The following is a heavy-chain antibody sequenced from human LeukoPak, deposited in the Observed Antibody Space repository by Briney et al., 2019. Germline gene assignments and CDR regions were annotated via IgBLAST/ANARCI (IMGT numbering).Heavy chain of an antibody. J-gene: IGHJ5*02. Sequence: KPSETLSLTCAVYGGSFSGYYWSWIRQPPGKGLEWIGEINHSGSTNYNPSLKSRVTISVDTSKNQFSLKLSSVTAADTAVYYCARDHDSNGFNWFDPWGQGTLVTVSS. CDR2: INHSGST. D-gene: IGHD3-22*01. V-gene: IGHV4-34*01. CDR1: GGSFSGYY. CDR3: ARDHDSNGFNWFDP.